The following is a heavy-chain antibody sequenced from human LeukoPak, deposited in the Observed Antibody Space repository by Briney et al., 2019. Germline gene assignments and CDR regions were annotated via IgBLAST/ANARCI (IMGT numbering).Heavy chain of an antibody. J-gene: IGHJ6*03. CDR1: GYTFSSYW. CDR3: ARLAYCSNDVCYSNYYYSMDV. CDR2: IYPDDSDT. D-gene: IGHD2-8*01. V-gene: IGHV5-51*01. Sequence: RGESLKISCKGSGYTFSSYWIGWVRQMPGKGLEWMGIIYPDDSDTRYSPSFQGQVTISADKSISTAYVQWSSLKASDTAMYYCARLAYCSNDVCYSNYYYSMDVWGKGTTVTVSS.